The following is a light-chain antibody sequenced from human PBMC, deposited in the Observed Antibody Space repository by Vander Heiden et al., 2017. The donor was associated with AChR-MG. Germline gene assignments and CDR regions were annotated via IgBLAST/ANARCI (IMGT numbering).Light chain of an antibody. CDR3: VLNVGTGIWV. CDR1: SGSVSTSYL. CDR2: STN. J-gene: IGLJ3*02. Sequence: QTVVTQEPSFSVSPGGTVTLTCGLSSGSVSTSYLTSWYQQTPGQAPRTLIYSTNIRASGVPDRFSGSILGNKAALTITGAQADDECDYYCVLNVGTGIWVFGGGTKLTVL. V-gene: IGLV8-61*01.